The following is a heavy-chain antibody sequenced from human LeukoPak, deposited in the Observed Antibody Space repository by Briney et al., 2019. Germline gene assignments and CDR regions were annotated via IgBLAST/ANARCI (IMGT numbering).Heavy chain of an antibody. V-gene: IGHV3-66*01. Sequence: PGGSLRPSCAASGFTFSSYWMSWVRQAPGKGLEWVSVIYSGGSTYYADSVKGRFTISRDNSKNTLYLQMNSLRAEDTAVYYCARGKGKDYYDSSGYYYWGQGTLVTVSS. D-gene: IGHD3-22*01. CDR1: GFTFSSYW. J-gene: IGHJ4*02. CDR3: ARGKGKDYYDSSGYYY. CDR2: IYSGGST.